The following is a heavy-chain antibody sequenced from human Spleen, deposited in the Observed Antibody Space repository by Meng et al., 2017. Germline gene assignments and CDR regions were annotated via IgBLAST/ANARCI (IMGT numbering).Heavy chain of an antibody. J-gene: IGHJ5*02. CDR3: ARGIVGATNWFDP. CDR2: INHSGST. Sequence: QGQFQQWGAGLLKPSETLSLTCAVYGGSFSGYYWSWIRHPPGKGLEWIGEINHSGSTNYNPSLKSRVTISVDTSKNQFSLKLSSVTAADTAVYYCARGIVGATNWFDPWGQGTLVTVSS. V-gene: IGHV4-34*01. CDR1: GGSFSGYY. D-gene: IGHD1-26*01.